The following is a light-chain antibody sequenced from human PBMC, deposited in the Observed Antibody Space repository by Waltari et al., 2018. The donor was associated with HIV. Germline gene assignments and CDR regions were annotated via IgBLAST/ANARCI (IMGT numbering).Light chain of an antibody. CDR2: DNT. Sequence: SYVLTQPPSVSVAPGQTASITCGGDNLGTKSGHWYQQKSGQAPVLVVSDNTDRPSGIPGRFSGSNSGNTATLTLNRVEAGDEADYYCQVWDSTSDWVFGGGSKLTVL. V-gene: IGLV3-21*02. CDR3: QVWDSTSDWV. J-gene: IGLJ3*02. CDR1: NLGTKS.